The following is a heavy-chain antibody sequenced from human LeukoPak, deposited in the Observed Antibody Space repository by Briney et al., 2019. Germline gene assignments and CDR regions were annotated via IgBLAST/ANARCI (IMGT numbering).Heavy chain of an antibody. V-gene: IGHV3-23*01. CDR1: GFTFSSYA. D-gene: IGHD2-2*01. CDR3: ATGDCSSTSCYFLN. CDR2: ISGGGGST. J-gene: IGHJ4*02. Sequence: GGSLRLSCAASGFTFSSYAMSWVRQAPGKGLEWVSAISGGGGSTYYADSVKGRFTISRDNSKNTLYLQMNSLSAEDTAVYYCATGDCSSTSCYFLNWGQGTLVTVSS.